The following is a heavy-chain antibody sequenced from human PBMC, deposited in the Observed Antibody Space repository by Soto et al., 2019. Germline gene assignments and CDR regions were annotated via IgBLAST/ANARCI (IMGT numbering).Heavy chain of an antibody. CDR1: GFTFSDYY. CDR3: ARVRMATTIFFDY. CDR2: ISSSGSNI. Sequence: PGGSLRLSCAASGFTFSDYYMSWIRQAPGKGLEWVSYISSSGSNIYYADSVKGRFTISRDNAKNSLYLQMNSLRAEDTAVYYCARVRMATTIFFDYWGQGTLVTVSS. V-gene: IGHV3-11*01. D-gene: IGHD3-3*02. J-gene: IGHJ4*02.